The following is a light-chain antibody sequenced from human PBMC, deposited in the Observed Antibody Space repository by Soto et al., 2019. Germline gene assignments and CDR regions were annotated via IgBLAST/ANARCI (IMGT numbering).Light chain of an antibody. CDR2: DAS. CDR3: QQRSKWPL. J-gene: IGKJ5*01. V-gene: IGKV3-11*01. Sequence: EIVLTQSPGTLSLSPGERATLSCRASQSVSYYLAWYQQKPGQAPRLLIYDASKRATGIPARFSGSGSGAEFTPTISNVEPEDLANSYCQQRSKWPLFGQGTRLEIK. CDR1: QSVSYY.